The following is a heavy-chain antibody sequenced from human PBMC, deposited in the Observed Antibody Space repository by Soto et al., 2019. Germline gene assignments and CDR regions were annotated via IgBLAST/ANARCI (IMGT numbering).Heavy chain of an antibody. D-gene: IGHD5-12*01. J-gene: IGHJ4*02. V-gene: IGHV4-34*01. CDR1: GGSFSGYY. CDR3: ARRGLSEYSGYDDF. Sequence: SETLSLTCAVYGGSFSGYYWSWLRQPPGKGLEWIGEINHSGSTNYNPSLKSRVTISVDTSKSQFSLKLSSVTAADAAVYYCARRGLSEYSGYDDFWGQGTLVTVS. CDR2: INHSGST.